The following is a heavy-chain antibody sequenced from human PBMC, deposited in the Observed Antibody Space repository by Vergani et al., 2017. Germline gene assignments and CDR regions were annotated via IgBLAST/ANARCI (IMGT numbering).Heavy chain of an antibody. V-gene: IGHV1-3*01. CDR2: INAGNGNT. Sequence: QVQLVQSGAEVKKPGASVKVSCKASGYTFTSYAMHWVRQAPGQRLEWMGWINAGNGNTKYSQKFQGRVTITRDTSASTAYMELSSLRSEDTAVYYCARDPAYSSLLLGYDAFDIWGQGTMVTVSS. CDR1: GYTFTSYA. CDR3: ARDPAYSSLLLGYDAFDI. D-gene: IGHD5-18*01. J-gene: IGHJ3*02.